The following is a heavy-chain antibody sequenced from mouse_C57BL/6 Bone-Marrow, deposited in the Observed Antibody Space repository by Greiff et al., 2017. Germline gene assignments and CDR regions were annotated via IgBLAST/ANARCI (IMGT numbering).Heavy chain of an antibody. CDR1: GYTFTGYW. CDR3: AGRGYAMDY. J-gene: IGHJ4*01. Sequence: VQLQQSGAELMKPGASVKLSCTATGYTFTGYWIEWVKQRPGHGLEWIGEILPGSGSNNDNDKFKGKATFTADTYSNTAYMQLSSLATEDSAIYYCAGRGYAMDYWGQGTSVTVSA. V-gene: IGHV1-9*01. CDR2: ILPGSGSN.